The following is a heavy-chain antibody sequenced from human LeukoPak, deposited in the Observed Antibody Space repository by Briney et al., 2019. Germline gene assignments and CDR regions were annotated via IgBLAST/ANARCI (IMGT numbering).Heavy chain of an antibody. V-gene: IGHV1-2*02. D-gene: IGHD3-16*01. CDR1: GYTFSDYY. J-gene: IGHJ4*02. Sequence: GASVKVSFKASGYTFSDYYIHWVRQAPGQGLEWMGWMNPNSGATNYAQKFQGRVTLTRDTSIDTAYMELTSLTSDDTAVYYCARYGPLGVMISGRLYLGQGTLVTISS. CDR3: ARYGPLGVMISGRLY. CDR2: MNPNSGAT.